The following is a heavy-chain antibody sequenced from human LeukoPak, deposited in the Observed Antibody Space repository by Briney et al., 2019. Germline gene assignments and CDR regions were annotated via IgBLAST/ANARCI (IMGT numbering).Heavy chain of an antibody. Sequence: GGSLRLSCAASGFTFSSYSMNWVRQAPGKGLEWVSSISSSSSYIYYADSVKGRFTISRDNAKNSLYLQMNSLRAEDTAVYYCAREILLRGDYFDYWGQGTLVTVSS. V-gene: IGHV3-21*01. CDR1: GFTFSSYS. D-gene: IGHD3-10*01. J-gene: IGHJ4*02. CDR2: ISSSSSYI. CDR3: AREILLRGDYFDY.